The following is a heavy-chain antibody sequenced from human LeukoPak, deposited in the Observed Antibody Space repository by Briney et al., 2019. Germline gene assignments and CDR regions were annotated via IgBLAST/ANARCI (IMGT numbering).Heavy chain of an antibody. CDR1: GVIFSKYG. V-gene: IGHV3-33*01. J-gene: IGHJ3*02. Sequence: PGGSLRLSCAASGVIFSKYGMHWVRQAPGRGLEWLALIRHDGNEEWYVDSVRGRFTISRDNSKNTVFLQMNSLRADDTAVYYCARWGIIGHDAFDIWGQGTMVTVSS. D-gene: IGHD2/OR15-2a*01. CDR3: ARWGIIGHDAFDI. CDR2: IRHDGNEE.